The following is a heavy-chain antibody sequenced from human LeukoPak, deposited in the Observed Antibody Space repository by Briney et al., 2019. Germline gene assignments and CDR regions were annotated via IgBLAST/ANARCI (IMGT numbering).Heavy chain of an antibody. V-gene: IGHV1-69*13. CDR3: ARQGSNYAWFDP. CDR1: GGTFSSYA. CDR2: IIPIFGTA. D-gene: IGHD4-11*01. J-gene: IGHJ5*02. Sequence: SVKVSCKASGGTFSSYAISWVRQAPGQGLEWMGGIIPIFGTANYAQKFQGRVTITADESTSTAYMELSSLRSEDTAVYYCARQGSNYAWFDPWGQGTLVTVSS.